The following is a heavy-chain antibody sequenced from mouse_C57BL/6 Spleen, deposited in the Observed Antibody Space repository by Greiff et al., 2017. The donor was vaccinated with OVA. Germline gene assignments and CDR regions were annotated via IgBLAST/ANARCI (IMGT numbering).Heavy chain of an antibody. Sequence: QVQLQPSGAELMKPGASVKLSCKATGYTFTGYWIEWVKQRPGHGLEWIGEILPGSGSTNYNAKFQGKAPFTADTSSTTAYMQLSSLTTEDSAIYYCARGTRWDEDYWGQGTTLTVSS. CDR2: ILPGSGST. CDR1: GYTFTGYW. V-gene: IGHV1-9*01. CDR3: ARGTRWDEDY. D-gene: IGHD4-1*01. J-gene: IGHJ2*01.